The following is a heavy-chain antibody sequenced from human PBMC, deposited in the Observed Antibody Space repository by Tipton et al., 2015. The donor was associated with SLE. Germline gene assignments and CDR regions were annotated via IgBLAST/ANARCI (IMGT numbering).Heavy chain of an antibody. CDR1: GGSISSGSYY. CDR2: IYTSGST. CDR3: ARVGRGAFDI. J-gene: IGHJ3*02. Sequence: TLSLTCTVSGGSISSGSYYWSWIRQPAGKGLEWIGYIYTSGSTNYNPSLKSRVTLSVDTSKNQFSLKLSSVTAADTAVYYCARVGRGAFDIWGQGTMVTVSS. D-gene: IGHD3-10*01. V-gene: IGHV4-61*09.